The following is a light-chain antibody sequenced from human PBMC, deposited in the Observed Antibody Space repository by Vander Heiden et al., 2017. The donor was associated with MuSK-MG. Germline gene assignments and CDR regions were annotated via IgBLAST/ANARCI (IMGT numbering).Light chain of an antibody. CDR2: GAS. V-gene: IGKV3-20*01. CDR3: QQYGNSPRT. J-gene: IGKJ2*01. Sequence: EIVLTQPPGTLSLSPGERVTLSCRASQSVRSSSLAWYQQKPGQAPRLLIHGASSRATGIPDRFSGSGSGTDFTLTISRLEPEDFAVYYCQQYGNSPRTFGQGTKLEIK. CDR1: QSVRSSS.